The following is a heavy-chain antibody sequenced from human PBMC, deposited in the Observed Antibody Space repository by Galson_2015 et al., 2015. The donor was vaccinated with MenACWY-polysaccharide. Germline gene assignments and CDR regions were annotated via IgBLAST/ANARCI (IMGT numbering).Heavy chain of an antibody. CDR2: TYYRSNGSS. CDR1: GDSVSGHTAA. J-gene: IGHJ5*02. CDR3: VRGGAAAAHLVDA. Sequence: CAISGDSVSGHTAAWNWIRQSPSRGREGLGRTYYRSNGSSDYALSVRGRITINADTSKNQFSLQLNSVTPEDTAVYYCVRGGAAAAHLVDAWGQGTLVTVSS. V-gene: IGHV6-1*01. D-gene: IGHD6-25*01.